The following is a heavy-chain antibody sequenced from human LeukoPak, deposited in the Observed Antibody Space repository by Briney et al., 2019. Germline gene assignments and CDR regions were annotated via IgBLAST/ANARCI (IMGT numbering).Heavy chain of an antibody. D-gene: IGHD5-12*01. J-gene: IGHJ4*02. CDR1: GGSFSDYY. Sequence: PSETLSLTCAVYGGSFSDYYWSWIRQPPGKGLEWIGEINHSGSTIYNPSLKSRVTMSVDTSRNQFSLNVRTVTAADTAVYYCARGPKYTGYATYWGQGILVTVSS. V-gene: IGHV4-34*01. CDR3: ARGPKYTGYATY. CDR2: INHSGST.